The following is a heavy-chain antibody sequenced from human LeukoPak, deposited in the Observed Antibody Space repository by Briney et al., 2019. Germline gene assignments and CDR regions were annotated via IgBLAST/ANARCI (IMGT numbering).Heavy chain of an antibody. V-gene: IGHV3-21*01. CDR2: ISSSSSYI. CDR1: GFTFSSYS. J-gene: IGHJ4*02. Sequence: TGGSLRLSCAASGFTFSSYSMNWVRQAPGKGLEWVSSISSSSSYIYYADSVKGRFTISRDNAKNSLYLQMNSLRAEDTAVYYCATHTGYYDSSGYDYWGQGTLVTVSS. D-gene: IGHD3-22*01. CDR3: ATHTGYYDSSGYDY.